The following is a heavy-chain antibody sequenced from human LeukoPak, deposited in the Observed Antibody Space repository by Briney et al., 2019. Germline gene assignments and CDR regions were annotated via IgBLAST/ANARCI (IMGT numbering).Heavy chain of an antibody. Sequence: GESLKISCKGSGYSFTSYWISWVRQMPGKGLEWMGRIDPSDSYTNYSPSFQGHVTISADKSISTAYLQWSSLKASDTAMYYCARQEKYHCSGGSCHYYYGMDVWGQGTTVTVSS. J-gene: IGHJ6*02. CDR1: GYSFTSYW. D-gene: IGHD2-15*01. CDR3: ARQEKYHCSGGSCHYYYGMDV. V-gene: IGHV5-10-1*01. CDR2: IDPSDSYT.